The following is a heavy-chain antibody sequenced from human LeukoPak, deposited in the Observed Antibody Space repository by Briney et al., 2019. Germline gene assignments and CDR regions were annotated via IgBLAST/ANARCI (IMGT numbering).Heavy chain of an antibody. V-gene: IGHV3-48*04. CDR1: GFTFSDYS. J-gene: IGHJ3*02. Sequence: GGSLRLSCAASGFTFSDYSMYWVCQAPGKGLEWVSYISFSVNTKYYGDSVKGRFTISRDNAKNSLYLHMDSLRAEDTAVYYCARDNKGAFDIWGQGTMVTVSS. D-gene: IGHD1/OR15-1a*01. CDR2: ISFSVNTK. CDR3: ARDNKGAFDI.